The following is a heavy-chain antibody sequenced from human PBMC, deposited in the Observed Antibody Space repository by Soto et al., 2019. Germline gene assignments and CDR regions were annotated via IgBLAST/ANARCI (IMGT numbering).Heavy chain of an antibody. Sequence: GALRLSGPASVFTFSSYAMHWVREAPGKGLEYVSAISSNGCSTYYADSVKGRFTISRDNSKNTLYLQMSSLRAEDTAVYYCAKPSNHQNYFDYWGQGTLVTVSS. J-gene: IGHJ4*02. CDR2: ISSNGCST. CDR3: AKPSNHQNYFDY. V-gene: IGHV3-64D*06. CDR1: VFTFSSYA. D-gene: IGHD4-4*01.